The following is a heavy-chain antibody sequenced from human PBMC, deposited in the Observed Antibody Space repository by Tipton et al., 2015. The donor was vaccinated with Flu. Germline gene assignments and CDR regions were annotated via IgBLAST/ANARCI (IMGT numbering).Heavy chain of an antibody. CDR1: GGFINSGSYY. D-gene: IGHD5-12*01. V-gene: IGHV4-61*02. J-gene: IGHJ4*01. CDR2: ISTSGGP. CDR3: ARRGFGSYYFDS. Sequence: TLSLTCTVSGGFINSGSYYWSWIRQPAGKGPEWIGRISTSGGPNYNPSLKSRVTISVDTSKNQFSLKLRSVTAADTAVYYCARRGFGSYYFDSWGHGTLVTVSS.